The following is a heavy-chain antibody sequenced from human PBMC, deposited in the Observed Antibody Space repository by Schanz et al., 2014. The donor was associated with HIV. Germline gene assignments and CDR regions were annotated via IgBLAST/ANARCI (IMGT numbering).Heavy chain of an antibody. CDR2: INSDGSST. J-gene: IGHJ4*02. D-gene: IGHD1-26*01. CDR1: GFTFSSYW. CDR3: ARERVGAIDC. V-gene: IGHV3-74*01. Sequence: EVQLVESGGGLVQPGGSLRLSCAASGFTFSSYWMHWVRQAPGKGLVWVSRINSDGSSTSYADSVKGRFTISRDDSRNTLFLQMNSLRAADTAIYYCARERVGAIDCWGQGTLVTVSS.